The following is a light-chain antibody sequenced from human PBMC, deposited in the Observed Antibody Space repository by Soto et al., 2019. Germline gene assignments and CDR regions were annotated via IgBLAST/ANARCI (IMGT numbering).Light chain of an antibody. Sequence: DIPMTQSPSTLSASVGDRVTITCRASQSISTLLAWYQQKPGKAPKLMMYAASTLEGGVPARFSGSGSGTEFTLTISSLQPDDFATYYCQQYNDYSPRWTFGQGTKVEIK. V-gene: IGKV1-5*01. J-gene: IGKJ1*01. CDR3: QQYNDYSPRWT. CDR1: QSISTL. CDR2: AAS.